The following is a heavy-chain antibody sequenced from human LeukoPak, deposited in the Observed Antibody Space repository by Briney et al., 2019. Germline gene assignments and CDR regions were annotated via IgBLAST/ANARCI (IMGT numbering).Heavy chain of an antibody. V-gene: IGHV3-7*01. J-gene: IGHJ6*03. CDR1: GFTLSNYW. Sequence: GGSLRLSCAASGFTLSNYWMSWVRQAPGKGLEWVANIKQDGSEKYYVDSVKGRFTISRDNAKNSLYLQMNSLRAEDTAVYYCARETGYPPVLYYYYYMDVWGKGTTVTVSS. CDR2: IKQDGSEK. D-gene: IGHD2-8*01. CDR3: ARETGYPPVLYYYYYMDV.